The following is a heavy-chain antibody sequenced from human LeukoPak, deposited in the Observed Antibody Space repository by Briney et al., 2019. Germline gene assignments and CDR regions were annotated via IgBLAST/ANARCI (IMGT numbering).Heavy chain of an antibody. Sequence: PSETLSLTCTVSGGSISSYYWSWIRQPPGKGLEWIGYIYYSGSTNYNPSLKSRVTISVDTSKDQFPLKLSSVTAADTAVYYCARVGAAAGFDYWGQGTLVTVSS. CDR1: GGSISSYY. CDR2: IYYSGST. V-gene: IGHV4-59*01. J-gene: IGHJ4*02. D-gene: IGHD6-13*01. CDR3: ARVGAAAGFDY.